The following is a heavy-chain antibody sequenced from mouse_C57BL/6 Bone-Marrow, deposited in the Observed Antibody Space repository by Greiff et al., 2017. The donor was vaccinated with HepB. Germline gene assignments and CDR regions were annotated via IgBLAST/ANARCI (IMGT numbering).Heavy chain of an antibody. Sequence: LQESGPELVKPGASVKISCKASGYAFSSSWMNWVKQRPGKGLEWIGRIYPGDGDTNYNGKFKGKATLTADKSSSTAYMQLSSLTSEDSAVYFCASYSNYYYAMDYWGQGTSVTVSS. V-gene: IGHV1-82*01. D-gene: IGHD2-5*01. CDR2: IYPGDGDT. CDR3: ASYSNYYYAMDY. CDR1: GYAFSSSW. J-gene: IGHJ4*01.